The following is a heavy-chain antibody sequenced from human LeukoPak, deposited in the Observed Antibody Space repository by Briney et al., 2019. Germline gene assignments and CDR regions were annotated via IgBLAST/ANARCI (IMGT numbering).Heavy chain of an antibody. Sequence: ASVKVSCKTSVYTFNIYYVQWVRQAPGQGLEWMGVIHPNDGGTTYAQKFQGRIIMTSDTSTSTIYMELSSLKSDDTAVSYCARADIHHWDQGTLVTDSS. CDR1: VYTFNIYY. V-gene: IGHV1-46*02. D-gene: IGHD2-15*01. CDR3: ARADIHH. CDR2: IHPNDGGT. J-gene: IGHJ1*01.